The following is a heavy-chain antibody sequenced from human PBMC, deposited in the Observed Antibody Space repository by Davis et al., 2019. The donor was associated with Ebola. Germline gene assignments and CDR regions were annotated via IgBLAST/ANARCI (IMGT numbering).Heavy chain of an antibody. Sequence: PSETLSLTCSVSGGSLSGYYWTWIRQPAGKGLEWIGRIYASGVTTYSPSLKSRVTMSIDTSKSHFSLKLTSVTAADTAVYYCTRGFSGGDHYSFDYWGQGALVTVS. CDR1: GGSLSGYY. CDR2: IYASGVT. J-gene: IGHJ4*02. CDR3: TRGFSGGDHYSFDY. D-gene: IGHD2-21*02. V-gene: IGHV4-4*07.